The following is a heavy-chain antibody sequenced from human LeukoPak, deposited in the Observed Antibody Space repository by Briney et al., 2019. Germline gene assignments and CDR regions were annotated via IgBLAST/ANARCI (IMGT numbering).Heavy chain of an antibody. D-gene: IGHD3-10*01. J-gene: IGHJ4*02. Sequence: PSETLSLTCTVSGGSISSYYWSWIRQPPGKALEWIGYIYDSGSTNYNPSLKSRVTISVDTSKNQFSLRLSSVTAADTAVYYCARQGSYLGDYWGQGILVTVSS. CDR2: IYDSGST. V-gene: IGHV4-59*08. CDR1: GGSISSYY. CDR3: ARQGSYLGDY.